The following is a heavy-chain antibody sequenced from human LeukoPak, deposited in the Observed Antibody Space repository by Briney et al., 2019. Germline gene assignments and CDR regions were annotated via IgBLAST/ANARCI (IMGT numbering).Heavy chain of an antibody. V-gene: IGHV4-61*02. CDR3: ARHQAFRNDAFDI. Sequence: SQTLSLTCTVSGGSINSGNYYWSWIRQPAGKRLEWIGRIYISGSTNRNPSLKSRVTISVDTSKNQFSLKLSSVTAADTAVYYCARHQAFRNDAFDIWGQGTMVTVSS. D-gene: IGHD1-14*01. CDR1: GGSINSGNYY. CDR2: IYISGST. J-gene: IGHJ3*02.